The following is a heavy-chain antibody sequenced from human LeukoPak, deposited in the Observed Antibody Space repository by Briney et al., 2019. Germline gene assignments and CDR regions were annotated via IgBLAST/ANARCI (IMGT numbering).Heavy chain of an antibody. V-gene: IGHV1-8*01. J-gene: IGHJ4*02. CDR1: GYTFTSYD. D-gene: IGHD3-10*01. Sequence: AASVKVSCKASGYTFTSYDINWVRQAPGQGLEWMGWMNPNSGNTGYAQKFQGRVTITRNTSISTVYMELSSLTSDDTAVYYCARGLESRVRGVPPAGWGRGTLVTVSS. CDR3: ARGLESRVRGVPPAG. CDR2: MNPNSGNT.